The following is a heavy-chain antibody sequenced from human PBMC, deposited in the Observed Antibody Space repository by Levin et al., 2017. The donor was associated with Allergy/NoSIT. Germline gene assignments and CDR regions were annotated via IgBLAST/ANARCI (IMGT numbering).Heavy chain of an antibody. V-gene: IGHV3-23*01. Sequence: PGGSLRLSCAASGFIFSSYAMNWVRQAPGKGLEWVTNIGGTGGSTYYADSVKGRFTISRDNSKNTLYLQMHNLRAEDTAVYYCAKEVYGSGGLYYYGLDVWGQGTTVIVSS. J-gene: IGHJ6*02. CDR2: IGGTGGST. CDR1: GFIFSSYA. CDR3: AKEVYGSGGLYYYGLDV. D-gene: IGHD3-10*01.